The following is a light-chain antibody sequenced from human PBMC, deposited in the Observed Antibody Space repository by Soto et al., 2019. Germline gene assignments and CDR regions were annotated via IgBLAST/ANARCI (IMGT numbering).Light chain of an antibody. CDR3: QQYDTYPLS. Sequence: DMHNTQSPSTLSAYVGDRVTITCRASQSISTWLAWYQQKPGKAPDLLIYDASSLQTGVPSRFSGSGAGTEFTLTITSLQPDDFATYYCQQYDTYPLSFGGGTRWIS. V-gene: IGKV1-5*01. J-gene: IGKJ4*01. CDR1: QSISTW. CDR2: DAS.